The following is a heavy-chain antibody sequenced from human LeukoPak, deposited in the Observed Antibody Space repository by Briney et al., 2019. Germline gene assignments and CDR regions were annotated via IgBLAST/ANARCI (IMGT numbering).Heavy chain of an antibody. Sequence: GGSLRLSCAASGFTFSSYAMSWVRQAPGKGLEWVSAISGSGGSTYYADSVKGRFTISRDNSKNTLYLQMNSLRAEDTAVYYCAKDHTCTTVTTYQHWGQGTLVTVSS. J-gene: IGHJ1*01. CDR1: GFTFSSYA. CDR3: AKDHTCTTVTTYQH. D-gene: IGHD4-17*01. CDR2: ISGSGGST. V-gene: IGHV3-23*01.